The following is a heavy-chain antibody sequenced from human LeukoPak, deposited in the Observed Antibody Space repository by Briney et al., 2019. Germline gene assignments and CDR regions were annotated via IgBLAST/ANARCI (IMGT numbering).Heavy chain of an antibody. J-gene: IGHJ4*02. CDR1: DGSISSYY. CDR3: ARLSRGAAAGFDC. CDR2: IYYSGST. Sequence: SETLSLTCTVSDGSISSYYWSWIRQPPGKGLEWIGYIYYSGSTNFNPSLKSRVSTSVDTSKNQFSLNLTSVTAADTAFYYCARLSRGAAAGFDCWGPGTLVTVYS. D-gene: IGHD6-13*01. V-gene: IGHV4-59*01.